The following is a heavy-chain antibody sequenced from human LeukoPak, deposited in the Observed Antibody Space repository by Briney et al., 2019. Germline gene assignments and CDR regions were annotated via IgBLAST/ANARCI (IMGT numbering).Heavy chain of an antibody. CDR1: GFTFSSYS. CDR2: ISGSGDDT. D-gene: IGHD3-10*01. Sequence: PGGSLRLSCAASGFTFSSYSMNWVRQAPGKGLEWVSSISGSGDDTYYADSVKGRFTISRDNSKNTLYLQMNSLRAEDTAVYSCAKGYYGSGSYGWFDYWGQGTLVTVSS. CDR3: AKGYYGSGSYGWFDY. V-gene: IGHV3-23*01. J-gene: IGHJ4*02.